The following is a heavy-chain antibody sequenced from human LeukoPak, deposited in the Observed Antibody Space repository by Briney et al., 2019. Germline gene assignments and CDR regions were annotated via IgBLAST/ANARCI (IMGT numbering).Heavy chain of an antibody. V-gene: IGHV1-69*01. J-gene: IGHJ6*03. CDR1: GGTFSSYA. Sequence: SVKVSRKASGGTFSSYAISWVRQAPGQGLEWMGGIIPIFGTANYAQKFQGRVTITADESTSTAYMELSSLRSEDTAVYYCARGEFGGYYYYYYMDVWGKGTTVTVSS. CDR2: IIPIFGTA. D-gene: IGHD3-10*01. CDR3: ARGEFGGYYYYYYMDV.